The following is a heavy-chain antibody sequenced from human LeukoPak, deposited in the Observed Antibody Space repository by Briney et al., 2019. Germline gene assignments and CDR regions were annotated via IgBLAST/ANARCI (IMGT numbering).Heavy chain of an antibody. J-gene: IGHJ4*02. CDR1: GFTVSSNF. D-gene: IGHD3-16*01. V-gene: IGHV3-66*01. CDR2: IYSDGTT. CDR3: ARGVSTWPGGY. Sequence: GGSLRLSCAASGFTVSSNFMSWVRQAPGKGLEWVSVIYSDGTTYYADSVKGRFTISRDNSKNTLYLQMNSLRADDTALYYCARGVSTWPGGYWGQGTLVTVSS.